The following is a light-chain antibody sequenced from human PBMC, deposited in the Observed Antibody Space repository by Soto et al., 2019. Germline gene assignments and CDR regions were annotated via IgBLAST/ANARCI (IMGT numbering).Light chain of an antibody. Sequence: AVVRQPRSVSGELAVRVAISCTGITSNIGAGYDVHWYQLLPGRAPKLLIYGNTNRPSGVPDRFSGSKSATSASLAITGLQAEDDAIYYCQSYDNTLSGPIYVFGTGTKVTVL. J-gene: IGLJ1*01. CDR2: GNT. CDR3: QSYDNTLSGPIYV. CDR1: TSNIGAGYD. V-gene: IGLV1-40*01.